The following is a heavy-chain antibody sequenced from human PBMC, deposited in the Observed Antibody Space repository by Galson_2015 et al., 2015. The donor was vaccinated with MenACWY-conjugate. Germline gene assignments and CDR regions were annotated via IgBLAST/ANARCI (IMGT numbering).Heavy chain of an antibody. J-gene: IGHJ6*02. Sequence: SVKVSCKASGYTFTIYAMHWVRQAPGQRLEWMGWINAGNGNTKYSQKFQGRVTITRDASASTAYMELSSLRSEDTAVYYCARRGYSYGYGMDVWGQGTTVTVSS. CDR1: GYTFTIYA. CDR2: INAGNGNT. V-gene: IGHV1-3*01. CDR3: ARRGYSYGYGMDV. D-gene: IGHD5-18*01.